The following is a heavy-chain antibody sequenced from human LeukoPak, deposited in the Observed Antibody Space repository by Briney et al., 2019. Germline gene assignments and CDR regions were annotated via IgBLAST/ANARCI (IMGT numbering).Heavy chain of an antibody. Sequence: ASVKVSCKASEYSFTDYYIHWVRQAPGQGLEWMGWINPNSGGTNSAQKFQVRITLTRDTYISTAYMELSRLRSDDTAVYYCAAGPVYDYFEFWGQGTLVTVSS. D-gene: IGHD3-22*01. CDR1: EYSFTDYY. CDR2: INPNSGGT. J-gene: IGHJ4*02. V-gene: IGHV1-2*02. CDR3: AAGPVYDYFEF.